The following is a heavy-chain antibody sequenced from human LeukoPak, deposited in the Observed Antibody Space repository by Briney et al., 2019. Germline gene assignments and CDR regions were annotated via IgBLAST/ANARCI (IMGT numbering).Heavy chain of an antibody. CDR3: ASCYYDSSGYGWFDP. CDR2: ITPILGIE. J-gene: IGHJ5*02. Sequence: GASVTVSYMPSGGTFSSYALSGVRPAPGRGLEWMGRITPILGIENYAQKFRGRVTITADKSTSTAYMELSSLRSEDTAVYYCASCYYDSSGYGWFDPWGQGTLVTVSS. D-gene: IGHD3-22*01. V-gene: IGHV1-69*10. CDR1: GGTFSSYA.